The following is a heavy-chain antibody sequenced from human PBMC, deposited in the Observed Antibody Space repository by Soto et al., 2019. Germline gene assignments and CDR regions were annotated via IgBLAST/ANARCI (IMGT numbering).Heavy chain of an antibody. CDR1: GGSISSYY. J-gene: IGHJ6*03. D-gene: IGHD3-16*01. Sequence: QVQLQESGPGLVKPSETLSLTCTVSGGSISSYYWSWIRQPPGKGLEWIGYIYYSGSTNYSPSLKSRVTISVDTSKNQFSLKLSSVTAADTAVYYCARDEGGDYYYMDVWGKGTTVTVSS. V-gene: IGHV4-59*01. CDR3: ARDEGGDYYYMDV. CDR2: IYYSGST.